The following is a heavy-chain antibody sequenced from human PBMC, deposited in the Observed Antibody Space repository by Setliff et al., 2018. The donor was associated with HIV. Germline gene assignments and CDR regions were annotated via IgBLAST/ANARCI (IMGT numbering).Heavy chain of an antibody. CDR3: ARGSCSTISCSLRVGSDAFDI. D-gene: IGHD2-2*01. J-gene: IGHJ3*02. CDR2: IYYSGNA. Sequence: KTSETLSLTCTVSGGSISSNNYYWGWIRQSPGKGLEWFGSIYYSGNAYYNPSLKSRLTISMDTSKNQFSLKLNSVTAADTAVYYCARGSCSTISCSLRVGSDAFDIWGQGTMVTVSS. CDR1: GGSISSNNYY. V-gene: IGHV4-39*07.